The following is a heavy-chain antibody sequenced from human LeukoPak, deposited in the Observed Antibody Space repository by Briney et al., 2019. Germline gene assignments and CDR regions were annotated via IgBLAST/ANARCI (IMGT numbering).Heavy chain of an antibody. CDR1: GGSISSSSYY. Sequence: PSETLSLTCTVSGGSISSSSYYWGWIRQPPGKGLEWIGSIFYSGSTYYNPSLKSRVTISVDTSKNQFSLRLTSVTAADTAVYYCARGDYYDGGGRNWFDPWGQGTLVTVSP. V-gene: IGHV4-39*07. J-gene: IGHJ5*02. CDR2: IFYSGST. CDR3: ARGDYYDGGGRNWFDP. D-gene: IGHD3-16*01.